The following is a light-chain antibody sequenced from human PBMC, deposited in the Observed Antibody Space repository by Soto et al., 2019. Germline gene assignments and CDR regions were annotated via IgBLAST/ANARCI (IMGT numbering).Light chain of an antibody. CDR3: QQYGSSPPRT. CDR1: QSVSNDF. CDR2: GAS. Sequence: EIVLTQSPGILSLSPGQRVTLCCRASQSVSNDFLAWYQQKPGQAPRLLIYGASTRATDVPDRFSGSGSGADFTLTISRLEPEDFAVYYCQQYGSSPPRTFGQGTKVEMK. J-gene: IGKJ1*01. V-gene: IGKV3-20*01.